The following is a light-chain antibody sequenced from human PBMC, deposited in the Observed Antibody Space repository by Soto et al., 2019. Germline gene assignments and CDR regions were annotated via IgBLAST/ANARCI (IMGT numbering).Light chain of an antibody. CDR3: MQALQTPWT. V-gene: IGKV2-28*01. Sequence: DIVMTQSPLSLPVTPGEPASISCRSSQSLLHSNGYNYLDWYLQKPGQSPQLLIYLGSNRASGVPDRFSCSGSGTDFTLKISRGEAGEVGGYYCMQALQTPWTFGQGTKVEIK. CDR1: QSLLHSNGYNY. CDR2: LGS. J-gene: IGKJ1*01.